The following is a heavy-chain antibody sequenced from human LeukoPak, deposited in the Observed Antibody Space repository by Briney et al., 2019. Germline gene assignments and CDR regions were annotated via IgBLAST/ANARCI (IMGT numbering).Heavy chain of an antibody. Sequence: SETLSLTCAVYGGSFSGYYWSWIRQPPGKGLEWIGEINHSGSTNYNPSLKSRVTISVDTSKNQFSLKLSSVTAADTAVYYCARGNYVWGSYRYARYFDYWGQGTLVTVSS. V-gene: IGHV4-34*01. CDR1: GGSFSGYY. CDR3: ARGNYVWGSYRYARYFDY. D-gene: IGHD3-16*02. J-gene: IGHJ4*02. CDR2: INHSGST.